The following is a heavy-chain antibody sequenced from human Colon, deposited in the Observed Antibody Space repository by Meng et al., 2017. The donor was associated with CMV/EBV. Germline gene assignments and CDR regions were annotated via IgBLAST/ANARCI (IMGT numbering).Heavy chain of an antibody. J-gene: IGHJ4*02. Sequence: GRSLRLSCTASGFTFADYCLTWVRQAPGKGLEWVGFIGNQHFSGTLQYAASVKGRFTISRDDSKNIAYLQMNSLRTEDTAVYYCSRWGTETQQLLPYWGQGTLVTVSS. CDR1: GFTFADYC. D-gene: IGHD3-16*01. CDR2: IGNQHFSGTL. CDR3: SRWGTETQQLLPY. V-gene: IGHV3-49*04.